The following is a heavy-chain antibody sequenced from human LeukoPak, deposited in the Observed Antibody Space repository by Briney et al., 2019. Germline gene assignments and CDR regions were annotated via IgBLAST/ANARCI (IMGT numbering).Heavy chain of an antibody. V-gene: IGHV4-39*01. CDR1: GGSISSSSYY. Sequence: SETLSLTCTVFGGSISSSSYYWGWIRQPPGKGLEWIGSIYYSGSTYYNPSLKSRVTISVDTSKNQFSLKLSSVTAADTAVYYGARHEPMITFGGVIVQYFQHWGQGTLVTVSS. J-gene: IGHJ1*01. D-gene: IGHD3-16*02. CDR3: ARHEPMITFGGVIVQYFQH. CDR2: IYYSGST.